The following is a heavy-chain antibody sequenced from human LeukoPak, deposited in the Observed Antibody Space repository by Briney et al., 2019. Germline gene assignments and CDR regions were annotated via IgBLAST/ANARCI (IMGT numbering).Heavy chain of an antibody. CDR2: IYSGGST. D-gene: IGHD2-2*01. V-gene: IGHV3-66*01. CDR1: GFTLSNAW. CDR3: AKDRGYCSSASCYAGHFDY. J-gene: IGHJ4*02. Sequence: GGSLRLSCRASGFTLSNAWMSWVRQAPGKGLEWVSVIYSGGSTYYADSVKGRFTISRDNSKNTLYLQMNSLRAEDTAVYYCAKDRGYCSSASCYAGHFDYWGQGTLVTVSS.